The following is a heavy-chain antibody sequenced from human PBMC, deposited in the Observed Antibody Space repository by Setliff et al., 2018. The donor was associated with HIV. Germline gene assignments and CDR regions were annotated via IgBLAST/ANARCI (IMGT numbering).Heavy chain of an antibody. CDR2: IIPIFGTT. J-gene: IGHJ5*02. CDR1: RGTFSSDA. D-gene: IGHD6-13*01. Sequence: SVKVSCKASRGTFSSDAISWVRQAPGQGLEWMGGIIPIFGTTNYAQKFQGRVTITADESTSTAYMELSSLRSDDTAVYYCARDFSGQQLVGGWFDPWGQGTLVTVSS. CDR3: ARDFSGQQLVGGWFDP. V-gene: IGHV1-69*13.